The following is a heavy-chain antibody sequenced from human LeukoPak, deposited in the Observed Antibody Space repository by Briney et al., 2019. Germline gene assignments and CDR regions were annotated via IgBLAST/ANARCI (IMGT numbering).Heavy chain of an antibody. D-gene: IGHD3-10*01. CDR3: VRDYKGSGSSPLYGMDV. CDR1: GYTFTSYG. J-gene: IGHJ6*02. V-gene: IGHV1-18*01. CDR2: ISAYNGNT. Sequence: GASVKVSCKASGYTFTSYGFTWVRQAPGQGLEWMGCISAYNGNTNYAQKLQGRVTMTTDTSTSTAYMELRSLRSDDTAVYYCVRDYKGSGSSPLYGMDVWGQGTTVTVSS.